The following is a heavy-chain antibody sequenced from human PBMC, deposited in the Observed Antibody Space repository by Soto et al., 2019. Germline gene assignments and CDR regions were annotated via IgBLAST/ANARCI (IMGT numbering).Heavy chain of an antibody. CDR2: VYYGGSS. V-gene: IGHV4-59*01. CDR3: ARADRKWLDP. CDR1: GGPMYSYF. Sequence: WETLSLTCSVSGGPMYSYFWSWIRQPPGKGLEWIGYVYYGGSSNYNPSLKSRVTFSVDTSKNQVSLNLRSVTAADTAVYYCARADRKWLDPWGQGILVTVSS. J-gene: IGHJ5*02.